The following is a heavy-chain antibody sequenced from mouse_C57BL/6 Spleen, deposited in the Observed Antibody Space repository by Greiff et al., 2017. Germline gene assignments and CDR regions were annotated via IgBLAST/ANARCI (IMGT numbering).Heavy chain of an antibody. CDR2: ISDGGSYT. Sequence: EVKLVESGGGLVKPGGSLKISCAASGFNFSSYAMSWVRPTPEKRLEWVATISDGGSYTYYPDNVKGRITISRDNAKNNLYLQMIHLKSEDTARYYCARSTMVTAIEFAYRGQGTLVTFSA. J-gene: IGHJ3*01. V-gene: IGHV5-4*03. CDR1: GFNFSSYA. D-gene: IGHD2-13*01. CDR3: ARSTMVTAIEFAY.